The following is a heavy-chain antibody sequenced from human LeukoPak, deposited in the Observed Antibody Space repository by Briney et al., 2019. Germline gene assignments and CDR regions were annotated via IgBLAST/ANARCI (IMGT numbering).Heavy chain of an antibody. D-gene: IGHD4-17*01. J-gene: IGHJ4*02. CDR3: AKPPTVTTWVFDQ. CDR2: ITISGRTA. V-gene: IGHV3-23*01. Sequence: GGSLRLSCLASGFTFSNYAMSWVRQAPGKGLEWVSGITISGRTAYYADSVKGRFTISRDNFKNTLYLQMNSLRAEDTAVYYCAKPPTVTTWVFDQWGQGTLVTVSS. CDR1: GFTFSNYA.